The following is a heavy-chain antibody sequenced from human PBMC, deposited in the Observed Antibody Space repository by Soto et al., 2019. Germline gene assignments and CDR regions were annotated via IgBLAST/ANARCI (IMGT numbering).Heavy chain of an antibody. CDR2: INAGNGHT. V-gene: IGHV1-3*01. CDR3: AREGYYGSGSLDY. D-gene: IGHD3-10*01. Sequence: GASVKVSCKASGYTFTSYAMHWVRQAPGQRLEWMGWINAGNGHTNYAQKLQGRVTMTTDTSTNTAYMELRSLRSDDTAVYYCAREGYYGSGSLDYWGQGTLVTVSS. CDR1: GYTFTSYA. J-gene: IGHJ4*02.